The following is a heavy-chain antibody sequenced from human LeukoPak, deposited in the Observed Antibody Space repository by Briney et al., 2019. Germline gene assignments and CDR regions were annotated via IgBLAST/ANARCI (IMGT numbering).Heavy chain of an antibody. D-gene: IGHD3-16*01. V-gene: IGHV1-2*02. J-gene: IGHJ4*02. Sequence: ASVKVSCKASGSTFSDYHINWVRQASGQGPEWMGWINPKSGDAKYGQAFQGRVTMTRDTSISTAYMELNRLRFDDTAMYYCARGEYSNGYPYRLDSCGQGTLVTVSS. CDR3: ARGEYSNGYPYRLDS. CDR2: INPKSGDA. CDR1: GSTFSDYH.